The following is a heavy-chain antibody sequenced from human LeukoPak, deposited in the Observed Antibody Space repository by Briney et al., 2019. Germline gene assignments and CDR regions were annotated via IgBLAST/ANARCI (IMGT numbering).Heavy chain of an antibody. V-gene: IGHV4-30-4*08. CDR3: ALRLAAAAGAWFDP. CDR2: IYYSGST. Sequence: SQTLSLTCTVSGGSISSGDYYWSWIRQPPGKGLEWIGYIYYSGSTYYNPSLKSRVTISVDTPKNQFSLKLSSLTAADTAVYYCALRLAAAAGAWFDPWGQGTLVTVSS. J-gene: IGHJ5*02. CDR1: GGSISSGDYY. D-gene: IGHD6-13*01.